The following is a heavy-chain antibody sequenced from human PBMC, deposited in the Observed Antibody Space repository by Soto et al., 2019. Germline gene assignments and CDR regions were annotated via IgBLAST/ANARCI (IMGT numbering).Heavy chain of an antibody. CDR3: AADWSNRPFDF. V-gene: IGHV1-58*01. Sequence: GPEVKKPGTSVKVSCKASGFTLTSADVQWVRQTRGQRLEWIGWIVGGSGSTNYAQQFQGRLAITRDMSTSTVYMELSSLRSEDTAVYYCAADWSNRPFDFWGQGTLVTVSS. CDR1: GFTLTSAD. CDR2: IVGGSGST. D-gene: IGHD3-3*01. J-gene: IGHJ4*02.